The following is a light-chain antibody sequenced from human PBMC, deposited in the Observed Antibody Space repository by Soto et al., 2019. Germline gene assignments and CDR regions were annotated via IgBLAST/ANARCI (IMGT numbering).Light chain of an antibody. J-gene: IGKJ5*01. Sequence: ENVLTQSPGTLSLSPGERATLSCRASERLSSIYLAWYQQRPGQPPRLLTYGASNRATGTPDRFSGSGSGTDFTLIINRLEPEDVAIYYCQQYGGSPRTTFGQGTHWRL. CDR3: QQYGGSPRTT. V-gene: IGKV3-20*01. CDR2: GAS. CDR1: ERLSSIY.